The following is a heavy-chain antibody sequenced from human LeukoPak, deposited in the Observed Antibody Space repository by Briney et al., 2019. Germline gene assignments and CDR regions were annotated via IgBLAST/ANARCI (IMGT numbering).Heavy chain of an antibody. D-gene: IGHD4-11*01. V-gene: IGHV1-8*03. CDR2: INPNNGNT. CDR1: GYTFTSYD. Sequence: GASVKVSCKASGYTFTSYDINWVRQATGQGLEWMGRINPNNGNTAYAQKFQGRVTITRSTSITTAYMELTNLRSEDTAVYYCARYTSNYLAFDYWGQGTLVTVSS. J-gene: IGHJ4*02. CDR3: ARYTSNYLAFDY.